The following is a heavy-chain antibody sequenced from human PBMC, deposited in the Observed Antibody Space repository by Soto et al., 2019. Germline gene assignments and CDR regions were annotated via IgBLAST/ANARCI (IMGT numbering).Heavy chain of an antibody. V-gene: IGHV3-48*03. CDR1: GFDFRSYE. Sequence: SLRLSCVASGFDFRSYEMNWVRQAPGKGLEWVSNIRANDESIYYADPVKGRVSVSRDNAKNSLYLQMNSLRADDTAVYYCAKDAIMVSSSYNYFDYWGQGTLVTVSS. CDR3: AKDAIMVSSSYNYFDY. J-gene: IGHJ4*02. D-gene: IGHD6-13*01. CDR2: IRANDESI.